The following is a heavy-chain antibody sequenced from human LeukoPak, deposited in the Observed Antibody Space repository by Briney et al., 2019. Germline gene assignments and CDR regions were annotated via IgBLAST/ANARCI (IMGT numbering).Heavy chain of an antibody. Sequence: GESLKISCQGSGSSFTSYWIGWVRQMSGKGLEWMGIIYPDDSDTRYSPSFQGQVTISADKSISTAYLQWSSLKASDTAMYYCARERSSQGYFDFWGQGTLVTVSS. CDR3: ARERSSQGYFDF. CDR1: GSSFTSYW. J-gene: IGHJ4*02. V-gene: IGHV5-51*01. CDR2: IYPDDSDT. D-gene: IGHD6-6*01.